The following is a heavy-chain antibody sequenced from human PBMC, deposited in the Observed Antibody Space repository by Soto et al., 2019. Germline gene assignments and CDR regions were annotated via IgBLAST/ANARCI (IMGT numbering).Heavy chain of an antibody. Sequence: PSETLSLTCAVSGGSISSSSYYWGWIRQPPGKGLEWIGSISYSGSTYYNPSLKNRVTISVDTSKNKFSMKLSSVTAADTAVYYCASYYYDSSGYYYVPGVYWGQGTLVTVS. CDR3: ASYYYDSSGYYYVPGVY. J-gene: IGHJ4*02. V-gene: IGHV4-39*01. D-gene: IGHD3-22*01. CDR1: GGSISSSSYY. CDR2: ISYSGST.